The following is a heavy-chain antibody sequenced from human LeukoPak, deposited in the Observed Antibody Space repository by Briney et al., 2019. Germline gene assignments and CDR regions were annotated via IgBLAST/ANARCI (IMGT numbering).Heavy chain of an antibody. CDR3: ARVAGRYCSGGSCYGEGAFDY. J-gene: IGHJ4*02. CDR1: GYTFTSYG. Sequence: ASVKVACTASGYTFTSYGISWVRQAPGQGLEWMGWISAYNGNTNYAQKLQGRVTMTTDTSTSTAYMELRSLRSDDTAVYYCARVAGRYCSGGSCYGEGAFDYWGQGTLVTVSS. CDR2: ISAYNGNT. D-gene: IGHD2-15*01. V-gene: IGHV1-18*01.